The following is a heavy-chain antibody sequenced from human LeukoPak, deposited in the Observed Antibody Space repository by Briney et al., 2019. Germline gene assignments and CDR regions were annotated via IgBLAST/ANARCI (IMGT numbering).Heavy chain of an antibody. CDR3: ARDRSSSWYPILPIDY. CDR1: GDSVSSNSAA. J-gene: IGHJ4*02. D-gene: IGHD6-13*01. CDR2: TYYRSKWYN. V-gene: IGHV6-1*01. Sequence: SQTLSLTCAISGDSVSSNSAAWNWIRQSPSRGLEWLGRTYYRSKWYNDYAVSVKSRITINPDTSKNQFSLQLNSVTPEDTAVYYCARDRSSSWYPILPIDYWGQGTLVTVSS.